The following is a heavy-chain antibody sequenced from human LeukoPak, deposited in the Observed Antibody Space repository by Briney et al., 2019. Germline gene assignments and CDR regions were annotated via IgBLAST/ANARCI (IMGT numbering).Heavy chain of an antibody. D-gene: IGHD6-19*01. Sequence: ASVKVSCKASGYTFTGYYMHWVRQAPGQGLEWMGWNNPNSGGTNYAQKFQGRVTMTRDTSISTAYMELSRLRSDDTAVYYCASRSSGWYYYGMDVWGQGTTVTVSS. CDR1: GYTFTGYY. J-gene: IGHJ6*02. CDR3: ASRSSGWYYYGMDV. V-gene: IGHV1-2*02. CDR2: NNPNSGGT.